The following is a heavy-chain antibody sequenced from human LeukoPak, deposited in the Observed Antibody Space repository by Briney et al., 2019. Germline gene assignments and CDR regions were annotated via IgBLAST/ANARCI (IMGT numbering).Heavy chain of an antibody. CDR3: ARFDYLNWFDP. CDR1: GFTVSSNY. D-gene: IGHD3-9*01. J-gene: IGHJ5*02. V-gene: IGHV3-53*01. Sequence: PGGSLRLSCAASGFTVSSNYMSWVRQAPGKGLEWVSVIYSGGSTYYADSVKGRFTISRDNSKNTLYLQMNSLRAEDTAVYYCARFDYLNWFDPWGQGTLVTVSS. CDR2: IYSGGST.